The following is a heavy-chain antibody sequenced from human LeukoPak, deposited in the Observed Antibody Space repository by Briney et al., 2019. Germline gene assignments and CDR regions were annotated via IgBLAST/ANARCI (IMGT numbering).Heavy chain of an antibody. V-gene: IGHV3-66*02. CDR2: IYGDGTT. CDR3: ARDRAGAQSWVALDP. J-gene: IGHJ5*02. Sequence: GGSLRLSCAASGFTVSNDYMAWVRQAPGRGLEWVSLIYGDGTTFYTDSVKGRFPISRDNFKNKLYLQMSSLRPEDTALYYCARDRAGAQSWVALDPWGQGTLVTVSS. CDR1: GFTVSNDY. D-gene: IGHD3-10*01.